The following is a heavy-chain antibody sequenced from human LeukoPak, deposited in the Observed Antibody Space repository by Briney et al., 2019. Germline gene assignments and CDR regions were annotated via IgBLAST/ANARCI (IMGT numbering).Heavy chain of an antibody. D-gene: IGHD2-15*01. J-gene: IGHJ6*02. CDR1: GFTFSNYW. Sequence: GGSLRLSCAASGFTFSNYWMPWVRQAPGKGLVWFSRMNSDGSSTSYADSVKGRFTISRDNVKNTLYLQMNSLRAEDTAVYYCARDSGGGGYGMDVWGQGTTVTVFS. CDR3: ARDSGGGGYGMDV. CDR2: MNSDGSST. V-gene: IGHV3-74*01.